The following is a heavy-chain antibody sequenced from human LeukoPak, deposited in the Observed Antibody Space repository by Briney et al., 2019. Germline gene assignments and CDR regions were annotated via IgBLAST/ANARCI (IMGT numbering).Heavy chain of an antibody. CDR2: IYDSGST. Sequence: SETLSLTCTVSGGSISSGGYYWNWIRQPPGKGLEWIGYIYDSGSTNYNPSLKSRVTISVDTSKSQFSLKLTSVTAADTAVYYCAGRYYSDRSGYFYWGQGTLVTVSS. CDR1: GGSISSGGYY. CDR3: AGRYYSDRSGYFY. V-gene: IGHV4-61*08. J-gene: IGHJ4*02. D-gene: IGHD3-22*01.